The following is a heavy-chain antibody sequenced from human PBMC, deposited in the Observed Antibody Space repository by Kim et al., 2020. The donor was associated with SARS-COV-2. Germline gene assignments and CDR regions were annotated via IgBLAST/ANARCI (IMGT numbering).Heavy chain of an antibody. D-gene: IGHD3-16*01. J-gene: IGHJ4*02. CDR3: TKGWGDY. CDR2: IRTKGYGGTT. CDR1: GFTFGDFP. V-gene: IGHV3-49*04. Sequence: GGSLRLSCTSSGFTFGDFPVSWVRQAPGKGLEWVGFIRTKGYGGTTEYDPSVQGRFIISRDDSKSIAYLQLNSLKTEDTAVYYCTKGWGDYWGQGTLVTVSS.